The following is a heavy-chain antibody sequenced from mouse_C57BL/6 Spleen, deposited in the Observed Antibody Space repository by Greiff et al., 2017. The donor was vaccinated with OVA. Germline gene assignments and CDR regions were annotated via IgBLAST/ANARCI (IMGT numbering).Heavy chain of an antibody. J-gene: IGHJ1*03. CDR3: ARGATVVEDWYFDV. V-gene: IGHV1-80*01. CDR1: GYAFSSYW. CDR2: IYPGDGDT. D-gene: IGHD1-1*01. Sequence: QVQLQQSGAELVKPGASVKISCKASGYAFSSYWMNWVKQRPGQGLEWIGQIYPGDGDTNYNGKFKGKATLTADKSSSTAYMQLSSLTSEDSAVYFCARGATVVEDWYFDVWGTGTTVTVSS.